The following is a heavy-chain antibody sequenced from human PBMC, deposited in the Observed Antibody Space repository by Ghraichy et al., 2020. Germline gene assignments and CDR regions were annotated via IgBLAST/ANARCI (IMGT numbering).Heavy chain of an antibody. CDR3: ARVAAATYYYYYYMDV. CDR2: ISSSSSYI. J-gene: IGHJ6*03. D-gene: IGHD2-15*01. V-gene: IGHV3-21*01. CDR1: GFTFSSYS. Sequence: GGSLRLSCAASGFTFSSYSMNWVRQAPGKGLEWVSSISSSSSYIYYADSVKGRFTISRDNAKNSLYLQMNSLRAEDTAVYYCARVAAATYYYYYYMDVWGKGTTVTVSS.